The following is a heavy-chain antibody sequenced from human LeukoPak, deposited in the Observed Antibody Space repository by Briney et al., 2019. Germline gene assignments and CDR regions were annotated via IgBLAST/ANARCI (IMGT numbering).Heavy chain of an antibody. V-gene: IGHV1-2*02. D-gene: IGHD5-12*01. CDR2: INPNSGGT. CDR1: GYTFTRYY. Sequence: ASVKVSCKASGYTFTRYYMHWVRQAPGQGLEWTGWINPNSGGTNYAQKFQGRVTMTRDTSISTAYMELSRLRSDDTAVYYCATSRGYSGYESSDFDYWGQGTLVTVSS. CDR3: ATSRGYSGYESSDFDY. J-gene: IGHJ4*02.